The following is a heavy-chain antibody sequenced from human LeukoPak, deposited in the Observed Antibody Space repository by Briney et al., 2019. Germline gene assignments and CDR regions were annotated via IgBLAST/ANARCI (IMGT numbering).Heavy chain of an antibody. Sequence: SETLSLTCTVSGGSISSYYWSWIRQPPGKGLEWIGYIYYSGSTNYNPSLKSRVTISVDTSKNQFSLKLSSVTAADTAVYYCARHAYCGGDCFLDAFDIWGQGTMVTVSS. V-gene: IGHV4-59*08. J-gene: IGHJ3*02. CDR1: GGSISSYY. CDR3: ARHAYCGGDCFLDAFDI. D-gene: IGHD2-21*02. CDR2: IYYSGST.